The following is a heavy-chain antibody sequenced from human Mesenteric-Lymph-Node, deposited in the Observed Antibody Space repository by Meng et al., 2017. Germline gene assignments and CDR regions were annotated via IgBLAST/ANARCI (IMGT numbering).Heavy chain of an antibody. D-gene: IGHD3-10*01. CDR2: IHSSGST. CDR3: ARASYGSGSPLGESWFDP. V-gene: IGHV4-31*03. CDR1: GGSNSSGGYY. Sequence: QVQLRGSGPGLGEPSQTLSLHCTVSGGSNSSGGYYWSWIRQHPGKGLEWIGYIHSSGSTYYNPSLRSRLTISVDTSKNQFSLKLSSVTAADTAVYYCARASYGSGSPLGESWFDPWGQGTLVTVSS. J-gene: IGHJ5*02.